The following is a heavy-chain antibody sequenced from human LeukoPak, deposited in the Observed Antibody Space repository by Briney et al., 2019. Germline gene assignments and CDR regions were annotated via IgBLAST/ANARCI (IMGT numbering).Heavy chain of an antibody. V-gene: IGHV3-74*01. J-gene: IGHJ5*02. Sequence: GGSLRLSCAASGFTFSSYWMHWVRQAPGKGLVWVSRINSDGSSTSYADSVKGRFTISGDNAKNTLYLQMNSLRAEDTAVYYCARDLAGSGYLNWFDPWGQGTLVTVSS. D-gene: IGHD3-3*01. CDR3: ARDLAGSGYLNWFDP. CDR2: INSDGSST. CDR1: GFTFSSYW.